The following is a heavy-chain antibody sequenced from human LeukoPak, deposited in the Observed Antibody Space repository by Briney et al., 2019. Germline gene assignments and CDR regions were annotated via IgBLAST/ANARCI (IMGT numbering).Heavy chain of an antibody. CDR1: AFTFSSYG. V-gene: IGHV3-30*18. J-gene: IGHJ3*02. CDR3: AKISVGATAFDI. D-gene: IGHD1-26*01. CDR2: ISYDGSNK. Sequence: GGSLRLSCAASAFTFSSYGMHWVRQAPGKGLEWVAVISYDGSNKYYADSVKGRFTISRDNSKNTLYLQMNSLRAEDTAVYYCAKISVGATAFDIWGQGTMVTVSS.